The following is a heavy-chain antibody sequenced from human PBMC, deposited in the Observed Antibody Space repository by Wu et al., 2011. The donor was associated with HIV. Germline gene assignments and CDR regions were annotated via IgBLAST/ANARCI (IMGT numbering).Heavy chain of an antibody. CDR2: FDPEDGKR. Sequence: QVQLVQSGAEVKKPGASVKVSCKVSGYTLTELSMHWVRQAPGKGLEWMGGFDPEDGKRIYAQKFQGRVTMTEDTSTDTAYMELSSLRSEDAAVYYCGREGRYSGLSIIPPHYYYMDVWGKGLRSPSP. CDR3: GREGRYSGLSIIPPHYYYMDV. CDR1: GYTLTELS. D-gene: IGHD5-12*01. J-gene: IGHJ6*03. V-gene: IGHV1-24*01.